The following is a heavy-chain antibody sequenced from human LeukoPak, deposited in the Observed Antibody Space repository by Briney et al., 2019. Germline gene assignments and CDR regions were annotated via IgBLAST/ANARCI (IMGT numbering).Heavy chain of an antibody. V-gene: IGHV3-23*01. CDR1: GFTFSSYA. D-gene: IGHD6-19*01. Sequence: PGGSLRLSCAASGFTFSSYAMSWVRQAPGKGLEWVSAISGSGGSTYYADSVKGRFTISRDNSKNTLYLQMNSLRAEDTAVYYCASWLKGQWLIDYWGQGTLVTVSS. J-gene: IGHJ4*02. CDR3: ASWLKGQWLIDY. CDR2: ISGSGGST.